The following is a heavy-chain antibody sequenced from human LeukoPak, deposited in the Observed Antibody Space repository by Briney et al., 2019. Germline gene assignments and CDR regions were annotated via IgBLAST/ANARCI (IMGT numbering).Heavy chain of an antibody. Sequence: PSETLSLTCTVSGGSISSHYWSWIRQPPGKGLEWIGYIYYSGSTNYNPSLKSRVTISVGTSKNQFSLKLRSVTAADTAVYYCARDRRGTTGNWFAPWGQGTLVTVSS. CDR3: ARDRRGTTGNWFAP. CDR1: GGSISSHY. J-gene: IGHJ5*02. V-gene: IGHV4-59*11. CDR2: IYYSGST. D-gene: IGHD1-26*01.